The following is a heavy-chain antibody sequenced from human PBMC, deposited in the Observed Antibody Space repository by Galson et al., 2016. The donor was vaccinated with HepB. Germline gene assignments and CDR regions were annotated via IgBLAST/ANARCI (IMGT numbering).Heavy chain of an antibody. J-gene: IGHJ3*01. V-gene: IGHV5-51*01. Sequence: QSGAEVKQPWESLKISCKGSGYSFTNYWIGWVRQMPGKGLEWMGIIYPGDSDTRYSPSFQGQVTISADKSISTAYLQWSSLKAADTAIYYCARHYCISASCSLGNACDVWGQGTMVTVSS. D-gene: IGHD2-2*01. CDR3: ARHYCISASCSLGNACDV. CDR2: IYPGDSDT. CDR1: GYSFTNYW.